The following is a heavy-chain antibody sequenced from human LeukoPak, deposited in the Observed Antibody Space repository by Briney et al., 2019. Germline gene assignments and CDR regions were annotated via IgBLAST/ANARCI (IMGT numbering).Heavy chain of an antibody. J-gene: IGHJ4*02. CDR2: IYYSEIT. CDR3: ARQGTSIVGATIDY. Sequence: SETLSLTCTVSGGSIRGSTYYWGWIRQPPGKGLEWIGNIYYSEITYYNPSLKSRVTIYVDTSKNQFSLKLTSVTAADTALYYCARQGTSIVGATIDYWGQGTLVTVSS. V-gene: IGHV4-39*01. CDR1: GGSIRGSTYY. D-gene: IGHD1-26*01.